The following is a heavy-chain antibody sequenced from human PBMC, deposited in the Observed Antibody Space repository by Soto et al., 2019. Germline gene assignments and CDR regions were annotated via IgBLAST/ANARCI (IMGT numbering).Heavy chain of an antibody. CDR2: IYWDDDK. CDR3: AHRGYSTTNRHFDY. Sequence: ESGPTLVNPTQTLTLTCTFSGFSLSTSGVGVGWIRQPPGKALEWLALIYWDDDKRYSPSLKNRLTITKDASKNQVVLTMTNMDPVDTATYYCAHRGYSTTNRHFDYWGQGTLVTVSS. D-gene: IGHD6-13*01. J-gene: IGHJ4*02. V-gene: IGHV2-5*02. CDR1: GFSLSTSGVG.